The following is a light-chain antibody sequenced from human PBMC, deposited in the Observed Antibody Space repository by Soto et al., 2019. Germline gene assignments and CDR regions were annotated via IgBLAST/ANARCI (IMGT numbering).Light chain of an antibody. CDR2: GAS. CDR3: QHYVTSLTT. CDR1: QSVTSNY. V-gene: IGKV3-20*01. J-gene: IGKJ1*01. Sequence: EIVLTQSPGTLSLSPGERATLSCGASQSVTSNYLAWYQQKPGQAPRLLIFGASIRVTGIPDRFNGSGSGTDFTLTITRLEPEDFAVYYCQHYVTSLTTFGQGTKVEVK.